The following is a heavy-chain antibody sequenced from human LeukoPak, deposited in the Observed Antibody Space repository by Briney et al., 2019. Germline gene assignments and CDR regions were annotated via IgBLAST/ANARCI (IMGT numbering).Heavy chain of an antibody. CDR1: GYSISTVYY. J-gene: IGHJ5*02. V-gene: IGHV4-38-2*02. D-gene: IGHD6-19*01. Sequence: PSETLSLTCTVSGYSISTVYYWGWIRQPPGKGLERIGSIYYSGSTYYNRSLKSRVTISVDTSKNQFSLKLSSVTAADTAVYYCARGFKQWLVLRSGWFDPWGQGTLVTVSS. CDR2: IYYSGST. CDR3: ARGFKQWLVLRSGWFDP.